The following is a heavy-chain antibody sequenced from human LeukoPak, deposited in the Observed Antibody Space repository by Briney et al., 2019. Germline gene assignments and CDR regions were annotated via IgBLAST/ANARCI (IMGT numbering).Heavy chain of an antibody. CDR1: GFTFSDHF. D-gene: IGHD5-24*01. CDR3: VRGYNSFDS. V-gene: IGHV3-72*01. J-gene: IGHJ4*02. CDR2: SRNKANSYTT. Sequence: GGSLRLSCAASGFTFSDHFMDWVRQAPGTGLEWIARSRNKANSYTTEYAASVRGRFIISRDESKNSLHLQMNSLKTEDTAVYYCVRGYNSFDSWGQGTLVTVSS.